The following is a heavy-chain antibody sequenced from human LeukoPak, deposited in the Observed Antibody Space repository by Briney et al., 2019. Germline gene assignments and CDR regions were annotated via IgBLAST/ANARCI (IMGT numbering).Heavy chain of an antibody. J-gene: IGHJ4*02. CDR2: ISASGGST. CDR3: ARDGYYDSSGYYYGEAIFDY. Sequence: GGSLRLSCAASGFTFSSSAMSWVRQVPGKGLEWVSGISASGGSTYYADSVRGRFTISRDNSKNTLYLQMNSLRAEDTAVYYCARDGYYDSSGYYYGEAIFDYWGQGTLVTVSS. D-gene: IGHD3-22*01. V-gene: IGHV3-23*01. CDR1: GFTFSSSA.